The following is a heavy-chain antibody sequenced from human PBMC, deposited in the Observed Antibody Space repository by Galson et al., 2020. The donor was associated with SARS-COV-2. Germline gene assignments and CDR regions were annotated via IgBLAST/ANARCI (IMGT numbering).Heavy chain of an antibody. CDR2: IYNSGNT. Sequence: SETLSLTCTVSGGSISSSSYYWGWIRQPPGKGLEWIGSIYNSGNTYYTPSLKSRVTISVDTSKNQFSLKVTSVTAADTAVYYCAREDDAFDFWGQGTMVTVSS. J-gene: IGHJ3*01. CDR3: AREDDAFDF. CDR1: GGSISSSSYY. V-gene: IGHV4-39*02.